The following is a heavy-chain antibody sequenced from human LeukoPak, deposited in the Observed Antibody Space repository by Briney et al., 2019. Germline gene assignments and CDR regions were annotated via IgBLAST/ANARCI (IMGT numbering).Heavy chain of an antibody. CDR1: GFTFDDYG. CDR3: ARDLPTGTYRAYFDN. D-gene: IGHD1-26*01. CDR2: INWNGGST. J-gene: IGHJ4*02. V-gene: IGHV3-20*04. Sequence: PGGSLRLSCAASGFTFDDYGMSWVRQAPGKGLEWVYGINWNGGSTGYADSVKGRFTISRDNAKNSLYLQMNSLRAEDTALYYCARDLPTGTYRAYFDNWGQGTLVTVSS.